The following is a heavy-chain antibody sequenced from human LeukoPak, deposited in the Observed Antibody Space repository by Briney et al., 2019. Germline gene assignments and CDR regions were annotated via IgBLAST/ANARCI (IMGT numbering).Heavy chain of an antibody. CDR3: ARPYYDSSGYYHDAFDI. CDR2: IYHSGST. CDR1: GGSISSGAYS. D-gene: IGHD3-22*01. Sequence: SETLSLTCAVSGGSISSGAYSWSWIRQPPGKGLEWIGYIYHSGSTYYNPSLKSRVTMSVDTSKNQFSLKLSSVTAADTAVYYCARPYYDSSGYYHDAFDIWGQGTKVTVSS. J-gene: IGHJ3*02. V-gene: IGHV4-30-4*07.